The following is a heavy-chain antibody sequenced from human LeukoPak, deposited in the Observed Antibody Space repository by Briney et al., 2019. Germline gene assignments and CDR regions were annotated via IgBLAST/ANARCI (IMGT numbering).Heavy chain of an antibody. V-gene: IGHV3-53*01. D-gene: IGHD3-9*01. CDR1: GFTFSDEY. J-gene: IGHJ3*02. CDR2: IYNGGST. Sequence: PGGALRLSCAASGFTFSDEYMSWVRQAPGKGLEWVSVIYNGGSTHYADSVKGRFTFSRDNSKNTLYLQMNSLRAEDTAVYYCARVIVTGYYDAFDIWGQGTMVTVSS. CDR3: ARVIVTGYYDAFDI.